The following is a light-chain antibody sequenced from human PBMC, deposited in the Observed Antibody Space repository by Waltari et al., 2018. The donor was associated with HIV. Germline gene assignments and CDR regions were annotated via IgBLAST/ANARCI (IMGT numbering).Light chain of an antibody. CDR3: SSFVSPHTLM. V-gene: IGLV2-14*01. J-gene: IGLJ3*02. Sequence: QSVLTQPASVSGSPGQSITISCTGTTTAFVSWYHQYPCKAPQLIIFRVNARPSGISLRFSGSKSGYTSSLTISGLQAEDEAHYYCSSFVSPHTLMFGGGTTLTVL. CDR2: RVN. CDR1: TTAF.